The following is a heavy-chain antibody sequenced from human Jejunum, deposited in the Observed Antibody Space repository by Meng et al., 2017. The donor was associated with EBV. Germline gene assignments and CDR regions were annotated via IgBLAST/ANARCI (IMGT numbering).Heavy chain of an antibody. J-gene: IGHJ5*02. V-gene: IGHV4-34*01. Sequence: QGQLQYGGAGLLKPPEARSLTCAVYGGSFSDYYWTWIRQPPGKGLEWIGEINHGGGAIYNPSLKSRVTISVDTSKNQFSLKLSSVTAADTAVYYCARLGGYASGTYYPIDPWGQGTLVTVSS. CDR2: INHGGGA. CDR3: ARLGGYASGTYYPIDP. D-gene: IGHD3-10*01. CDR1: GGSFSDYY.